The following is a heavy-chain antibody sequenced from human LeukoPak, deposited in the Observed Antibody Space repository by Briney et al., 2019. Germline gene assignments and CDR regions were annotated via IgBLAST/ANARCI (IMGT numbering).Heavy chain of an antibody. CDR2: IRFDGTNK. V-gene: IGHV3-30*02. CDR3: AKDQPNCSGGTCYPRVFDY. Sequence: GALRLSCAASGFTFTTYGMHWVRQAPGKGLEWVAFIRFDGTNKYYADSVKGRFTISRDNSKNTLYLQMNSLRAEDTAVYYCAKDQPNCSGGTCYPRVFDYWGQGTLVTVSS. CDR1: GFTFTTYG. J-gene: IGHJ4*02. D-gene: IGHD2-15*01.